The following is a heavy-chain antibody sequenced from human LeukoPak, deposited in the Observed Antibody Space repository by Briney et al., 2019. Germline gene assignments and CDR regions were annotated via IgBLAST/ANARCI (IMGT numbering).Heavy chain of an antibody. CDR3: ARDNVGWGYFDY. V-gene: IGHV3-48*03. Sequence: GGSLRLSCAASGFTFSSYEMNWVRQAPGKGLEWVSYISSSGSTIYYADSVKGRFTISRDNAKNSLYLQMNSLRAEDTAVYYCARDNVGWGYFDYWGQGTLVTVSS. D-gene: IGHD2-8*01. CDR2: ISSSGSTI. CDR1: GFTFSSYE. J-gene: IGHJ4*02.